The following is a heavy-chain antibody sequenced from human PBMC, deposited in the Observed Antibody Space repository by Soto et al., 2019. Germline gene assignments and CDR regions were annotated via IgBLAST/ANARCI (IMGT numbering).Heavy chain of an antibody. CDR2: IYKSATT. D-gene: IGHD7-27*01. CDR3: ARGRYYLTGRCFPNWFDS. V-gene: IGHV4-30-4*01. Sequence: SETLSLTCSVSGDSISTVDYFWAWIRQPPGRALEYIGYIYKSATTYYNPSFESRVAISLDTSKSQFSLNVTSVTAADTAVYFCARGRYYLTGRCFPNWFDSWGQGTLVTVSS. J-gene: IGHJ5*01. CDR1: GDSISTVDYF.